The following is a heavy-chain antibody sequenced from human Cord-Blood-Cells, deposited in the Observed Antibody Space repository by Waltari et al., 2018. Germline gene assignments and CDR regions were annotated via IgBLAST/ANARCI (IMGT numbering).Heavy chain of an antibody. Sequence: QVQLQESGPGLVKPSQTLSLTCTVSGGSISSGGYYWSWIRQHPGKGLEWIGNIYYGGSTYYNPSLKSRVTISVDTSKNQFSLKLSSVTAADTSVYYCARDRGGSSPDYWGQGTLVTVSS. CDR3: ARDRGGSSPDY. CDR1: GGSISSGGYY. D-gene: IGHD3-16*01. J-gene: IGHJ4*02. CDR2: IYYGGST. V-gene: IGHV4-31*03.